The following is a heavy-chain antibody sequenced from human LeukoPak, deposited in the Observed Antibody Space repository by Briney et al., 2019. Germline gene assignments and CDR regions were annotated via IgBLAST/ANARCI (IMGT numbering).Heavy chain of an antibody. CDR1: GFTFSNYW. D-gene: IGHD2-15*01. V-gene: IGHV3-7*01. CDR2: INQDGSEI. CDR3: ARDQGSMI. Sequence: GGSLRLSCAASGFTFSNYWMSWVRQAPGKGLEWLANINQDGSEIYYVDSVKGRFTISRDNGKNSLYLQISSLRADDTAVYYCARDQGSMIWGRGTLVTVSS. J-gene: IGHJ2*01.